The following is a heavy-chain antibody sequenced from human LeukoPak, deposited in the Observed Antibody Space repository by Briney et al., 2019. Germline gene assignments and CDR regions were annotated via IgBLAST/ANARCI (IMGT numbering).Heavy chain of an antibody. V-gene: IGHV3-30*18. CDR1: GFTFSSYG. CDR3: AKSYYDSGFDP. Sequence: GGSLRLSCAASGFTFSSYGMHWVRQAPGKGLEWVAVISYDGSNKYYADSVKGRFTISRDNSKNTLYLQMNSLRAEDTAVYYCAKSYYDSGFDPWGQGTLVTVSS. D-gene: IGHD3-22*01. J-gene: IGHJ5*02. CDR2: ISYDGSNK.